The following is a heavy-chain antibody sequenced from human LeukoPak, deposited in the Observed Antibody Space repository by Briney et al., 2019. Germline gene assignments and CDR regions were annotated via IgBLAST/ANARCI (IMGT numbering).Heavy chain of an antibody. CDR1: GFTVGSNY. Sequence: PGGSLRLSCAASGFTVGSNYMSWVRQAPGKGLEWVSVIYSGGSTYYADSVKGRFTISRDNSKNMLYLQMNSLRAEDTAVYYCARDLGSYGSVDAFDIWGQGTMVTVSS. CDR3: ARDLGSYGSVDAFDI. V-gene: IGHV3-53*01. D-gene: IGHD5-18*01. J-gene: IGHJ3*02. CDR2: IYSGGST.